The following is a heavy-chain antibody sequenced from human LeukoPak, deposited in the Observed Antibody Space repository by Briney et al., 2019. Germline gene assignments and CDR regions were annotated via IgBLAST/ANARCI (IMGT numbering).Heavy chain of an antibody. Sequence: PGGSLRLSCAASGFTFSSYGMHWVRQAPGKGLEWVAFIRYDGSNKYYADSVKGRFTISRDNSKNTLYLQMNSLRAEDTAVYYCAKDLTRHYYGMDVWGQGTTVTVSS. CDR3: AKDLTRHYYGMDV. CDR2: IRYDGSNK. V-gene: IGHV3-30*02. J-gene: IGHJ6*02. CDR1: GFTFSSYG.